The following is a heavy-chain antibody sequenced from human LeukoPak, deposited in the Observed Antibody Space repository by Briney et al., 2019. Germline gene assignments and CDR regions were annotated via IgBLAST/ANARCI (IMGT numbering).Heavy chain of an antibody. D-gene: IGHD3-10*01. CDR1: GGTFSSYA. Sequence: EASVKVSCKASGGTFSSYAISWVRQAPGQGLEWMGRIIPILGIANYAQKFQGRVTITADKSTSTAYMELSSLRSEDTAVYYCASPMDPNYYGSGSYYYYYYGMDVWGQGTTVTVSS. CDR2: IIPILGIA. V-gene: IGHV1-69*04. J-gene: IGHJ6*02. CDR3: ASPMDPNYYGSGSYYYYYYGMDV.